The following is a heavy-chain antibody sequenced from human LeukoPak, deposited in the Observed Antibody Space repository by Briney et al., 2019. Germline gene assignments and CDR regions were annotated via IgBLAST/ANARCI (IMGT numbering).Heavy chain of an antibody. Sequence: SVKVSCKASGGSFSSYTISWVRQAPGQGLEWMGRITPISGTANYAQRFQGRVTITTGESASTAYMELSSLRSEDAAVYYCARERSTAARTNWFHPWGQGTLVTVSS. CDR3: ARERSTAARTNWFHP. V-gene: IGHV1-69*05. CDR1: GGSFSSYT. CDR2: ITPISGTA. D-gene: IGHD1-14*01. J-gene: IGHJ5*02.